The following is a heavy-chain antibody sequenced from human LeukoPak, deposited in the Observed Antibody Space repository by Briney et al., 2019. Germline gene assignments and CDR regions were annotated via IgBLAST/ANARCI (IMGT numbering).Heavy chain of an antibody. J-gene: IGHJ4*02. Sequence: PGGSLRLSCAASGFTFSSYGMHWVRQAPGKGLEWVAVIWYDGSNKYYADSVKGRFTISRDNSKNTLYLQMNSLRAEDTAVYYCARERSLTYYYDSSGYPDYWGQGTLVTVSS. CDR2: IWYDGSNK. D-gene: IGHD3-22*01. CDR3: ARERSLTYYYDSSGYPDY. CDR1: GFTFSSYG. V-gene: IGHV3-33*01.